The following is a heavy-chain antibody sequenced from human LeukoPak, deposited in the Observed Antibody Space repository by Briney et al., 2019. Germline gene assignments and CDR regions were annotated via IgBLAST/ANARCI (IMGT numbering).Heavy chain of an antibody. Sequence: SGGSLRLSCAASGFTFSSYAMSWVRQAPGKGLEWVSAISGSGGSTYYADSVKGRFTISRDNSKNTLYLQMNSLRAEDTAVYYCARIVVASTGWFDPWGQGTLVTVSS. J-gene: IGHJ5*02. CDR1: GFTFSSYA. CDR3: ARIVVASTGWFDP. CDR2: ISGSGGST. V-gene: IGHV3-23*01. D-gene: IGHD3-22*01.